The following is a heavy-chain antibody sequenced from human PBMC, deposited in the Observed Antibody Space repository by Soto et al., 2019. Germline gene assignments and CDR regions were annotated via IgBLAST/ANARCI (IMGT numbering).Heavy chain of an antibody. D-gene: IGHD3-22*01. CDR2: IYHSGST. J-gene: IGHJ5*02. CDR3: GRVAGAVTYYYDSSGAHQGSGRYWFDP. CDR1: GGSISSGGYS. V-gene: IGHV4-30-2*01. Sequence: SETLSLTCAVSGGSISSGGYSWSWIRQPPGKGLEWIGYIYHSGSTYYNPSLKSRVTISVDRSKNQFSLKLSSVTAADTAVYYCGRVAGAVTYYYDSSGAHQGSGRYWFDPWGQGTLVTVSS.